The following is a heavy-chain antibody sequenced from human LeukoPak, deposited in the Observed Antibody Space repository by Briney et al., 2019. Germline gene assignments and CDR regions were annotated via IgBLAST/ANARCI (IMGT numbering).Heavy chain of an antibody. D-gene: IGHD3-22*01. CDR2: ISAYNGNT. J-gene: IGHJ3*02. V-gene: IGHV1-18*01. Sequence: APVKVSCKASGYTFTSYGISWVRQAPGQGLEWMGWISAYNGNTNYAQKLQGRVTMTTDTSTSTAYMELRSLRSDDTAVYYCARPTYYYDSSGYPGAFDIWGQGTMVTVSS. CDR1: GYTFTSYG. CDR3: ARPTYYYDSSGYPGAFDI.